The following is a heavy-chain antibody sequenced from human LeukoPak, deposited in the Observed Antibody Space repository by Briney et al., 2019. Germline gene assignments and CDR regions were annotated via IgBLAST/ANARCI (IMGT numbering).Heavy chain of an antibody. CDR3: ARDHATIAVAGIEAY. Sequence: GGSLRLSCAASGFTFSSYAMHWVRQAPGKGLEWVAVISYDGSNKYYADSVKGRFTISRDNSKNTLYLQMYSLRAEDTAVYYCARDHATIAVAGIEAYWGQGTLVTVSS. CDR1: GFTFSSYA. CDR2: ISYDGSNK. J-gene: IGHJ4*02. V-gene: IGHV3-30*04. D-gene: IGHD6-19*01.